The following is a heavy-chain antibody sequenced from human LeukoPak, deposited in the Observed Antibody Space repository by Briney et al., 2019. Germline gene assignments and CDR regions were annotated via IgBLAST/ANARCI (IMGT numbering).Heavy chain of an antibody. J-gene: IGHJ3*02. Sequence: ASVKVSCKASGYAFTSYQMHWVRQAPGQGLEWMGWISAYNGNTNYAQKLQGRVTMTTDTSTSTAYMELRSLRSDDTAVYYCARAVVGADAFDIWGQGTMVTVSS. CDR2: ISAYNGNT. CDR1: GYAFTSYQ. CDR3: ARAVVGADAFDI. V-gene: IGHV1-18*04.